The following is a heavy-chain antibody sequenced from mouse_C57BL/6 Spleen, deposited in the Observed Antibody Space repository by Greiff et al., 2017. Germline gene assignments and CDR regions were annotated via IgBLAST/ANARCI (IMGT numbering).Heavy chain of an antibody. CDR3: ARMDTTVVGAMDY. D-gene: IGHD1-1*01. CDR1: GFSLTSYA. CDR2: IWTGGGT. J-gene: IGHJ4*01. Sequence: QVTLKESGPGLVAPSQSLSITCTVSGFSLTSYAISWVRQPPGKGLEWLGVIWTGGGTNYNSALKSRLSISKDNSKSQIFLKMNSLQTDDTARYYCARMDTTVVGAMDYWGQGTSVTVSS. V-gene: IGHV2-9-1*01.